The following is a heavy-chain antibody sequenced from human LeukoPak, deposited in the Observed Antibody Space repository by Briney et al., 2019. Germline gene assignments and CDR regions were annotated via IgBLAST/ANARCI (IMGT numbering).Heavy chain of an antibody. CDR1: GYTFTGYY. CDR3: ATALSYYDSSGYLGY. CDR2: INPNSGGT. V-gene: IGHV1-2*02. D-gene: IGHD3-22*01. J-gene: IGHJ4*02. Sequence: ASVKVSCKASGYTFTGYYMHWVRQAPGQGLEWMGWINPNSGGTNYAQKFQGRVTMTRDTSISTAYMELSRLRSEDTAVYYCATALSYYDSSGYLGYWGQGTLVTVSS.